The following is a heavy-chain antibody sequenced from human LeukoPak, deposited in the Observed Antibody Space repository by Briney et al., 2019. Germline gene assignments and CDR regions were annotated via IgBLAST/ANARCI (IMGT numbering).Heavy chain of an antibody. J-gene: IGHJ6*02. D-gene: IGHD2-15*01. CDR3: AKGQKRYCSGSSGSTCSPPGYYGMDV. V-gene: IGHV3-23*01. CDR1: GFTFNSYA. Sequence: GGSLRLSCAASGFTFNSYAMNWVRQAPGRGLEWVSAVSGSGDYTYYADSVKGRFAISRDNSKITLYLQMNSLRVEDTAVYFCAKGQKRYCSGSSGSTCSPPGYYGMDVWGQGTTVTVSS. CDR2: VSGSGDYT.